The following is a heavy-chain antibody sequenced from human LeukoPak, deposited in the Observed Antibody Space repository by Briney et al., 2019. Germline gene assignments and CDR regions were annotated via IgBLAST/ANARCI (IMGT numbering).Heavy chain of an antibody. Sequence: GASVKVSCKASGYTFTGYYMHWVRQAPGQGLEWMGGIIPIFGTANYAQKFQGRVTITTDESTSTAYMELSSLRSEDTAVYYCARWSAVAGWDYWGQGTLVTVSS. CDR1: GYTFTGYY. V-gene: IGHV1-69*05. J-gene: IGHJ4*02. CDR3: ARWSAVAGWDY. CDR2: IIPIFGTA. D-gene: IGHD6-19*01.